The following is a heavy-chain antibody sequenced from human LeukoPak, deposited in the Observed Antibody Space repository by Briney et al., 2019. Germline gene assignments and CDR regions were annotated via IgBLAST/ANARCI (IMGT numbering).Heavy chain of an antibody. Sequence: GESLKISCKGSGYSCTNYWIGWVRQMPGKGLEWMGIIYPGDSDTRYSPSFQGQVTISADKSIRTAYLQWSSLKASDTAMYYCATLNTTGLDAFDIWGQGTLVTVSS. CDR2: IYPGDSDT. CDR1: GYSCTNYW. D-gene: IGHD1-1*01. CDR3: ATLNTTGLDAFDI. V-gene: IGHV5-51*01. J-gene: IGHJ3*02.